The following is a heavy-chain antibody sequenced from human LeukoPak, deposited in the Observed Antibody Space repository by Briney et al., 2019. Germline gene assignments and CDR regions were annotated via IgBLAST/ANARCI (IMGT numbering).Heavy chain of an antibody. J-gene: IGHJ4*02. CDR2: INPGGGST. D-gene: IGHD3-22*01. Sequence: GASVKVSCKASGYTFTSYYIHWVRQAPGHGLEWMGIINPGGGSTSYAQKFQGRVTMTRDTSTSTVYMELSSLRSEDTAVYYCARDREWGPEDYYDGWGQGTLVTVSS. CDR3: ARDREWGPEDYYDG. V-gene: IGHV1-46*01. CDR1: GYTFTSYY.